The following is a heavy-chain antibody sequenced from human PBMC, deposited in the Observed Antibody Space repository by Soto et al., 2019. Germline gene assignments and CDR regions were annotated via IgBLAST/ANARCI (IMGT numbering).Heavy chain of an antibody. V-gene: IGHV3-15*01. CDR3: TTDLGIVVVPGRFVP. CDR2: IKSKTDGGTT. Sequence: EVQLVESGGGLVKPGGSLRLSCAASGFTFSNAWMSWVRQAPGKGLEWVGRIKSKTDGGTTDYAAPVKGRFTISRDDSKNTLYLQMNRLKTEDTAVYYCTTDLGIVVVPGRFVPWGQGTLVTVSS. CDR1: GFTFSNAW. D-gene: IGHD2-2*01. J-gene: IGHJ5*02.